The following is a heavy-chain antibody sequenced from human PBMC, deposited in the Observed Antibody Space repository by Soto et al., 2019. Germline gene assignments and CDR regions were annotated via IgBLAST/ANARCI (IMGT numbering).Heavy chain of an antibody. CDR3: SLAAAGQGDYYYYGMDV. D-gene: IGHD6-13*01. V-gene: IGHV4-59*01. CDR2: IYYSGST. J-gene: IGHJ6*02. CDR1: GGSISSYY. Sequence: SDPLSLTCTVSGGSISSYYWSWIRQPPGKGLEWIGYIYYSGSTNYNPSLKSRVTISVDTSKNQFSLKLSSVTAADTAVYYCSLAAAGQGDYYYYGMDVWGQGTTVTVSS.